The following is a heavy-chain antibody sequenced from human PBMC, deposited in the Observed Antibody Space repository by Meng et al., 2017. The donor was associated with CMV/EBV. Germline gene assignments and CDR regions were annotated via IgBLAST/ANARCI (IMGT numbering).Heavy chain of an antibody. D-gene: IGHD3-3*01. CDR3: ARFSTFGYYDFWSGYYAHYYYYGMDV. V-gene: IGHV1-8*01. Sequence: ASVKVSCKASGYTFTSYDINWVRQATGQRLEWMGWMNPNSGNTGYAQKFQGRVTMTRNTSISTAYMELSSLRSEDTAVYYCARFSTFGYYDFWSGYYAHYYYYGMDVWGQGTTVTVSS. CDR1: GYTFTSYD. J-gene: IGHJ6*02. CDR2: MNPNSGNT.